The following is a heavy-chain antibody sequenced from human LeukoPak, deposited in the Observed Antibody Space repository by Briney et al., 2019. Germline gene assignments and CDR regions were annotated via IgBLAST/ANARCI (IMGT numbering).Heavy chain of an antibody. D-gene: IGHD6-13*01. J-gene: IGHJ4*02. Sequence: PGGSLRLSCAASGFTFSSYAMSWVRQVPGEGLEWVAAISDTGVSTYYADSVEGRFTISRDNSKNTLYLQMNSLRVEDTAVYYCAKDRSDSSRWYAGSHWGQGTLVTVSS. CDR1: GFTFSSYA. CDR2: ISDTGVST. V-gene: IGHV3-23*01. CDR3: AKDRSDSSRWYAGSH.